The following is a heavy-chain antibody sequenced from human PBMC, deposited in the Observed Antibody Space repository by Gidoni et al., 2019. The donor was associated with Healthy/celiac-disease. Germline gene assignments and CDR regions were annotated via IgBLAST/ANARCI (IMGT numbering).Heavy chain of an antibody. J-gene: IGHJ6*03. D-gene: IGHD6-13*01. V-gene: IGHV3-53*01. CDR2: IYSGGST. CDR1: GFPVSSNY. Sequence: EVQLVESGGGLIQPGGSLRLSCAASGFPVSSNYMSWFRQAPGKGLEWVSVIYSGGSTYYADSVKGRFTISRDNSKNTLYLQMNSLRAEDTAVYYCARDFRIEHPAAGIGPLYYYMDVWGKGTTVTVSS. CDR3: ARDFRIEHPAAGIGPLYYYMDV.